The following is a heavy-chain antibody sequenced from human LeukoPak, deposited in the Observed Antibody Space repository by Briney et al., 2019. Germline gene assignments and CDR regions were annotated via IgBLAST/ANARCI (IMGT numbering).Heavy chain of an antibody. CDR3: ARVVLDHYYDSSGYLGTLDY. V-gene: IGHV1-18*01. CDR1: GYTLTNYG. J-gene: IGHJ4*02. CDR2: INTYNGNT. Sequence: EASVKVSCKASGYTLTNYGISWVRQAPGQGLEWMGWINTYNGNTNYAQKFQGRVTMTTDTSTSTAYMELRSLRSDDTAVYYCARVVLDHYYDSSGYLGTLDYWGQGTLVTVSS. D-gene: IGHD3-22*01.